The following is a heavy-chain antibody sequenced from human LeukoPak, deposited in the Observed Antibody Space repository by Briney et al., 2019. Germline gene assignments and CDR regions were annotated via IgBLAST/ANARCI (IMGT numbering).Heavy chain of an antibody. J-gene: IGHJ4*02. D-gene: IGHD3-10*02. V-gene: IGHV4-34*01. Sequence: GSLRLSCAASGFTFSSYSMNWVRQPPGKGLEWIGEINHSGSTNYNPSLKSRVTISVDTSKNQFSLKLSSVTAADTAVYYCARGYYYVHWVQGTLVTVSS. CDR3: ARGYYYVH. CDR2: INHSGST. CDR1: GFTFSSYS.